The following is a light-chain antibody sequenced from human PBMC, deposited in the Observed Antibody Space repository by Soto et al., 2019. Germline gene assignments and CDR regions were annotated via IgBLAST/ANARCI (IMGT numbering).Light chain of an antibody. CDR1: QSIGRNF. CDR2: GAS. CDR3: QQYASSPLT. Sequence: EIVLTQSPGTLSLSPGERATLSCRASQSIGRNFLAWYQQKPGQAPRLLIHGASSRATGIPDRFSGSASGTDFMLTISRLEPEDFAVYYGQQYASSPLTFGGGTRVEIK. J-gene: IGKJ4*01. V-gene: IGKV3-20*01.